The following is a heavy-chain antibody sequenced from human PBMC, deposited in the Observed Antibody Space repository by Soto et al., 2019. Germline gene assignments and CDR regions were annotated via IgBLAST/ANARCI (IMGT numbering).Heavy chain of an antibody. Sequence: ASVKVSCKASGYTFTSYGISWVRQAPGQGLEWMGWISAYNGNTNYAQKLQGRVTMTTDTSTSTAYMELRSLRSDDTAVYYCARVGMAALYYYYGMDVWGQGTTVTVSS. CDR1: GYTFTSYG. CDR2: ISAYNGNT. CDR3: ARVGMAALYYYYGMDV. V-gene: IGHV1-18*04. J-gene: IGHJ6*02. D-gene: IGHD6-6*01.